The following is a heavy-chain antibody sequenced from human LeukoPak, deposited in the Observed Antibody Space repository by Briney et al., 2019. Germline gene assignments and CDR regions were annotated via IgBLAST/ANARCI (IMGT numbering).Heavy chain of an antibody. D-gene: IGHD2-8*01. CDR2: ISGSGDNT. CDR1: GFTFTNYA. CDR3: AKGYCTNGVCYFDY. V-gene: IGHV3-23*01. Sequence: PGGSLRLSCAASGFTFTNYAMNWVRQAPGKGLEWVSGISGSGDNTYYADSVKGRFTISRDNSKNTLYLQINSLRAEDTAVYYCAKGYCTNGVCYFDYWGQGTLVTVSS. J-gene: IGHJ4*02.